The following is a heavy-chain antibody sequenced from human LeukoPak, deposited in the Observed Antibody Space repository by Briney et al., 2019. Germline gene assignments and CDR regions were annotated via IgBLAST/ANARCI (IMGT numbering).Heavy chain of an antibody. J-gene: IGHJ4*02. D-gene: IGHD2-8*01. CDR1: GYSISSGYY. CDR3: ARHKYCTNGVCRMGY. CDR2: IYHSGST. V-gene: IGHV4-38-2*01. Sequence: SETLSLTCAVSGYSISSGYYWGWIRQPPGKGLEWIGSIYHSGSTYYNPSLKSRVTISVDTSKNQFSLKLSSVTAADTAVYYCARHKYCTNGVCRMGYWGQGTLVTVSS.